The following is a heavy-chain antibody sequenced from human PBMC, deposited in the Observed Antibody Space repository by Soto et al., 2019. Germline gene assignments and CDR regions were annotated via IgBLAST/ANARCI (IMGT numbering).Heavy chain of an antibody. V-gene: IGHV3-49*04. Sequence: GGSLRLSCTASAFSFADYAMNWVRQVPGKGLEWVGFIRAKAHGGTTDYAASVKGRFTISRDDSKSIAYLRMNSLKTEDTALYCCTRAYDSSTLDYWGQGTRVTVSS. CDR2: IRAKAHGGTT. J-gene: IGHJ4*02. D-gene: IGHD6-13*01. CDR3: TRAYDSSTLDY. CDR1: AFSFADYA.